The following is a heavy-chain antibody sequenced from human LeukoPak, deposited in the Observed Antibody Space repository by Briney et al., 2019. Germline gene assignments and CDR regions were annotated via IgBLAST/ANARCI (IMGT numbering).Heavy chain of an antibody. V-gene: IGHV3-9*01. CDR2: ISWNSGSI. J-gene: IGHJ4*02. CDR1: GFTFDDYA. Sequence: PGGSLRLSCAASGFTFDDYAMHWVRQAPGKGLEWVSGISWNSGSIGYADSVKARFTISRDNAKNSLYLQMNSLRAEDTALYYCAKAPASGYGTPCYFDYWGQGTLVTVSS. D-gene: IGHD5-18*01. CDR3: AKAPASGYGTPCYFDY.